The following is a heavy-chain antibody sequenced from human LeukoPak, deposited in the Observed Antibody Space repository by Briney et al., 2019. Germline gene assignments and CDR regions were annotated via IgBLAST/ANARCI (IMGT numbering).Heavy chain of an antibody. J-gene: IGHJ3*02. V-gene: IGHV1-18*01. Sequence: GASVKVSCEASGYTFTSYGISWVRQAPGQGLEWMGWISAYNGNTNYAQKLQGRVTMTTDTSTSTAYMELRSLRSDDTAVYYCARYGGPPPKYCGGDCYLGAFDIWVQGTMVTVSS. CDR3: ARYGGPPPKYCGGDCYLGAFDI. CDR1: GYTFTSYG. D-gene: IGHD2-21*02. CDR2: ISAYNGNT.